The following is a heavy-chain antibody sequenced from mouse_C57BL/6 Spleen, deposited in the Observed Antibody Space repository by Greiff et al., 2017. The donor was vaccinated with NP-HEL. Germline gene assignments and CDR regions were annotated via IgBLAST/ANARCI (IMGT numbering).Heavy chain of an antibody. CDR1: GYTFTSYW. CDR2: IYPGSGST. D-gene: IGHD1-1*01. J-gene: IGHJ3*01. Sequence: QVQLQQPGAELVKPGASVKMSCKASGYTFTSYWITWVKQRPGQGLEWIGDIYPGSGSTYYNEKFKSKATLTVDTSSSTAYMQLSSLTSEDSAVYYCARCYYGSSEGFAYWGQGTLVTVSA. V-gene: IGHV1-55*01. CDR3: ARCYYGSSEGFAY.